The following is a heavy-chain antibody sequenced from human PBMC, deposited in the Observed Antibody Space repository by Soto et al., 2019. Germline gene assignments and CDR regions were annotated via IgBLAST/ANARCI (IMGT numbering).Heavy chain of an antibody. CDR2: ISAYNGNT. J-gene: IGHJ6*02. Sequence: QVQLVQSGAEVKKPGASVKVSCKASGYTFTSYGISWVRQAPGQGLEWMGWISAYNGNTNYAQKLQGRVTMTTDTSTSTADMELRSLRSDDTAVYYCARDGQLQYPTRYYYYGMDVWGQGTTVTVSS. CDR3: ARDGQLQYPTRYYYYGMDV. V-gene: IGHV1-18*04. D-gene: IGHD4-4*01. CDR1: GYTFTSYG.